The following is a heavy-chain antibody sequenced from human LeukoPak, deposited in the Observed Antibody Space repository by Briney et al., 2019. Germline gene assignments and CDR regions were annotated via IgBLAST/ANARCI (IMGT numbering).Heavy chain of an antibody. Sequence: PSETLSLTCTVSGGSISSYYWGWIRQPPGKGLEWIGSIYYSGSTYYNPSLKSRVTISVDTSKNQFSLKLSSVTAADTAVYYCARMRDYYGTPTRRTNWFDPWGQGTLVTVSS. CDR3: ARMRDYYGTPTRRTNWFDP. D-gene: IGHD3-10*01. J-gene: IGHJ5*02. CDR1: GGSISSYY. CDR2: IYYSGST. V-gene: IGHV4-39*07.